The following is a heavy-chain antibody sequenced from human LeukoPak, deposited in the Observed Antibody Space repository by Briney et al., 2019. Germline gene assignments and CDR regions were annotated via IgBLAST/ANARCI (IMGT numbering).Heavy chain of an antibody. CDR2: ISAYNGNT. Sequence: GASVKVSCKASGYTFTSYGISWVRQAPGQGLEWVGWISAYNGNTNYAQKLQGRVTMTTDTTTCTAYMELSSLRSEDTAVYYCATDSGSFWSGYFFDYWGQGTLVTVSS. J-gene: IGHJ4*02. V-gene: IGHV1-18*01. D-gene: IGHD3-3*01. CDR1: GYTFTSYG. CDR3: ATDSGSFWSGYFFDY.